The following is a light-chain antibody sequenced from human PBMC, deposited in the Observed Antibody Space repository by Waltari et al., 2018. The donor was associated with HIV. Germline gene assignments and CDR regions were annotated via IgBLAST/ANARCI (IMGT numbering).Light chain of an antibody. CDR3: AAWDDSLNGVV. Sequence: QSVVTQPPSASATPGQRVTISCSGSSSNIGSNTVNWYQQLPGTAPKLLIYSNNQRPSGVPDRFSGSKSGTSASLAISGLQSEDETYYYCAAWDDSLNGVVFGGGTKLTVL. V-gene: IGLV1-44*01. CDR1: SSNIGSNT. CDR2: SNN. J-gene: IGLJ2*01.